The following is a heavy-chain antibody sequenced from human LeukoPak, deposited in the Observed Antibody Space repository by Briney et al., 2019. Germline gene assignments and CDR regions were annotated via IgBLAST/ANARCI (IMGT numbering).Heavy chain of an antibody. CDR2: ISGSGTSI. CDR1: GFIFSSHS. J-gene: IGHJ4*02. D-gene: IGHD4-23*01. V-gene: IGHV3-48*02. CDR3: ARKGVTLEY. Sequence: GGSLRLSCAASGFIFSSHSMNWVRQAPGKGLEWVSYISGSGTSIYYADSVKGRFTISRDNAKNSLNLQMNSLRDEDTAVYYCARKGVTLEYWGQGILVTVSS.